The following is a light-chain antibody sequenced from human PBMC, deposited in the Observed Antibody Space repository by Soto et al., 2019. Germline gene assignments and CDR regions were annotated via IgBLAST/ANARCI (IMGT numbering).Light chain of an antibody. Sequence: QPVLTQSSSASASLGSSVKLTCTLNSGHSSYIIAWHQQQPGKAPRYLMKLEGSGSYNKGSGVPDRFSGSSSGADRYLTISNLQFEDEADYYCETWASNTHGVFGGGTKVTVL. V-gene: IGLV4-60*02. CDR2: LEGSGSY. J-gene: IGLJ3*02. CDR3: ETWASNTHGV. CDR1: SGHSSYI.